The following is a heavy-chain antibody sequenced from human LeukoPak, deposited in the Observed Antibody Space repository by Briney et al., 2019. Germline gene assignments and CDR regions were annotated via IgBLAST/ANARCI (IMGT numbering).Heavy chain of an antibody. CDR2: ISGSGGNT. D-gene: IGHD3-3*01. V-gene: IGHV3-23*01. J-gene: IGHJ5*02. CDR1: GFTFTDYA. CDR3: AKDGMIMIFGVWEHQKNWFDP. Sequence: TGGSLRLSCAASGFTFTDYAMSWVRQAPGKGPEWVSGISGSGGNTYYADFVKGRFTISRDNTKNTLYLHMNSLRAEDTAVYYCAKDGMIMIFGVWEHQKNWFDPWGQGTLVTVSS.